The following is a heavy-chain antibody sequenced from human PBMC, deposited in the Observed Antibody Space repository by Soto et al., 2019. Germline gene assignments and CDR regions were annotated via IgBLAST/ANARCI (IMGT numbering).Heavy chain of an antibody. J-gene: IGHJ4*02. V-gene: IGHV3-48*02. CDR3: ARDKPRGEFDY. CDR1: GFTFSSYS. Sequence: GGSLRLSCAASGFTFSSYSMNWVRQAPGKGLEWVSYISSSSTIYYADSVKGRFTISRDNAKNSLYLQMNSLRDEDTAVYYCARDKPRGEFDYWGQGTLVTVSS. D-gene: IGHD3-10*01. CDR2: ISSSSTI.